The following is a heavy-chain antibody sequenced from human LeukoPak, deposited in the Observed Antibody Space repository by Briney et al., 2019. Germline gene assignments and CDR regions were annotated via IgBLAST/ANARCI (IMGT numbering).Heavy chain of an antibody. Sequence: ASVKVSCKTSGYIFTDYYMHWVRQAPGQGLEWMGWINSNTGGPKYAQRFQGRVTMTRDTSISTVYTELNTLISDDTAIYYCARYLSGYDYFDYWGQGTLVTVSS. CDR3: ARYLSGYDYFDY. D-gene: IGHD5-12*01. V-gene: IGHV1-2*02. CDR1: GYIFTDYY. J-gene: IGHJ4*02. CDR2: INSNTGGP.